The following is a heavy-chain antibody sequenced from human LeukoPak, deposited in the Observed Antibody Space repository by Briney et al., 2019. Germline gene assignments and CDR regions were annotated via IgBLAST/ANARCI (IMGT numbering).Heavy chain of an antibody. Sequence: SETLSLTCAVSGYSINSGYYWGWIRQPPGKGLEWIGSIYHSGSTYYNPSLKSRVTISVDTSKNQFSLKLSSVTAADTAVYYCARDLAYYYGSGSYYSYYYYGMDVWGKGTTVTVSS. V-gene: IGHV4-38-2*02. CDR3: ARDLAYYYGSGSYYSYYYYGMDV. D-gene: IGHD3-10*01. CDR1: GYSINSGYY. J-gene: IGHJ6*04. CDR2: IYHSGST.